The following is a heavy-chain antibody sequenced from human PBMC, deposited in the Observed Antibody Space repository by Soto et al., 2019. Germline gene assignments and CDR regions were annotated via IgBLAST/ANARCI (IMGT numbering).Heavy chain of an antibody. CDR2: FDPEGGET. CDR1: GYTLTELS. J-gene: IGHJ4*02. CDR3: ATLSVGTTDYFDY. V-gene: IGHV1-24*01. D-gene: IGHD1-26*01. Sequence: ASVKVSCKVSGYTLTELSMHWVRQAPGKGLEWMGGFDPEGGETVYAQKFQGRVIMTEDTSTDTAYMELSSLRSEDTAVYYCATLSVGTTDYFDYWGQGTLVTVSS.